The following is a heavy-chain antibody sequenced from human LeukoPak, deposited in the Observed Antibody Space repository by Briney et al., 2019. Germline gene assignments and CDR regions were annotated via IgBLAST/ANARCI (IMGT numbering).Heavy chain of an antibody. Sequence: GGSLRLSCAASGFSFSSYAMSWVRQPPGKGREWVGFISGGGDTYYADSVRGRFTISRDNSNDTLYLQMNSLRAEDTAVYYCAREGVTSVDMGPWGQGTLVTVSS. J-gene: IGHJ5*02. CDR1: GFSFSSYA. V-gene: IGHV3-23*01. CDR3: AREGVTSVDMGP. CDR2: ISGGGDT. D-gene: IGHD4-11*01.